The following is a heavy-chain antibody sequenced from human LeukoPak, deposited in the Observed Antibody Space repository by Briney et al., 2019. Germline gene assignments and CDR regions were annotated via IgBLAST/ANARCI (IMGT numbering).Heavy chain of an antibody. Sequence: GGSLRLSCAASGLTFSSYAMSWVRQAPGKGLEWVSSISAGGGTTNYADSVKGRFSISRDNSKNTLYLQMNSLRAEDTAVYYCAKGSTYPGVDYWGQGTLVTVSS. D-gene: IGHD1-1*01. CDR1: GLTFSSYA. J-gene: IGHJ4*02. CDR3: AKGSTYPGVDY. CDR2: ISAGGGTT. V-gene: IGHV3-23*01.